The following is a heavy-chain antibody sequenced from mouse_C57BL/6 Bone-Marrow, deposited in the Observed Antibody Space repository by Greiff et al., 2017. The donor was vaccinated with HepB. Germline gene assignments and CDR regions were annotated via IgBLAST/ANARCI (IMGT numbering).Heavy chain of an antibody. CDR1: GFSLTSYG. V-gene: IGHV2-4*01. D-gene: IGHD1-2*01. J-gene: IGHJ1*03. Sequence: VMLVESGPGLVQPSQSLSITCTVSGFSLTSYGVHWVRQPPGKGLEWLGVIWSGGSTDYNAAFISRLSISKDNSKSQVFFKMNSLQADDTAIYYCAKKGTTANWYFDVWGTGTTVTFSS. CDR3: AKKGTTANWYFDV. CDR2: IWSGGST.